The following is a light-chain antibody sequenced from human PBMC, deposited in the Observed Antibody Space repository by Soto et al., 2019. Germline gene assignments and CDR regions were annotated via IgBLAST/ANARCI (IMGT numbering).Light chain of an antibody. Sequence: QSVLTQPPSASGSPGQSVTISCTGTSSDVGAYNYVSWYQQHPGKAPKLIIYEVSKRPSGVPDRFSGSKSGNTASLTVSGLQAEDEADYYCSSSAGHNLGVFGGGTKLTVL. CDR1: SSDVGAYNY. CDR3: SSSAGHNLGV. CDR2: EVS. J-gene: IGLJ2*01. V-gene: IGLV2-8*01.